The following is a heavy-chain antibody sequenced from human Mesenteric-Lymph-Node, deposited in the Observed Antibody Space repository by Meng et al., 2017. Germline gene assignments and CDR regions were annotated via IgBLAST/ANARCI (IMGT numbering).Heavy chain of an antibody. CDR1: GFTFSSYE. CDR3: ARDAYYYDSSGDAFDI. D-gene: IGHD3-22*01. Sequence: GESLKISCAASGFTFSSYEMNWVRQAPGKGLEWVSYISSSGSTIYYADSVKGRFTISRDNSKNTLYLQMNSLRAEDTAVYYCARDAYYYDSSGDAFDIWGQGTMVTVSS. V-gene: IGHV3-48*03. J-gene: IGHJ3*02. CDR2: ISSSGSTI.